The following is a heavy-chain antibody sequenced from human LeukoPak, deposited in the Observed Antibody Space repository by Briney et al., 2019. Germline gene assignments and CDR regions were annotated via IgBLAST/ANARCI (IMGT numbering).Heavy chain of an antibody. CDR3: ASKHGAFDY. CDR2: ISSSSSYI. D-gene: IGHD4-17*01. V-gene: IGHV3-21*01. J-gene: IGHJ4*02. Sequence: GGSLRLSCAASGFTFSSYSMNWVRQAPGKGLEWVSSISSSSSYIYYADSVKSRFTISRDNAKNSLYLRMNSLRAEDTAVYYCASKHGAFDYWGQGTLVTVSS. CDR1: GFTFSSYS.